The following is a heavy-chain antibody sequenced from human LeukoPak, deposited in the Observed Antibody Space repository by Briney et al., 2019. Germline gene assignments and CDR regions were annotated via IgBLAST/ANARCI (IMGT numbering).Heavy chain of an antibody. D-gene: IGHD3-22*01. CDR1: GFIFSSYG. CDR2: IWYDGSNK. Sequence: GGSLRLSCAASGFIFSSYGMHWVRQAPGKGLEWVAVIWYDGSNKYYEDSVKGRFTISRDNSKNTLYLQMNSLRAEDTAVYYCARGVDYYENSGTIDYWGQGTLVTVSS. J-gene: IGHJ4*02. V-gene: IGHV3-33*01. CDR3: ARGVDYYENSGTIDY.